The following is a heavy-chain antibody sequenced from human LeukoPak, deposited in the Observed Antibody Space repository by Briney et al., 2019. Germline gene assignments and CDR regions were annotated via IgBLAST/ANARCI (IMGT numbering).Heavy chain of an antibody. V-gene: IGHV4-59*01. CDR3: ASLRSIAFDI. CDR2: IYYSRST. CDR1: GFTFSSYA. J-gene: IGHJ3*02. D-gene: IGHD6-6*01. Sequence: GSLRLSCAASGFTFSSYAMSWVRQAPGKGLEWIGCIYYSRSTNYNPSLKSRVTISVDTSKNQFSLKLSSVTAADTAVYYCASLRSIAFDIWGQGTMVTVSS.